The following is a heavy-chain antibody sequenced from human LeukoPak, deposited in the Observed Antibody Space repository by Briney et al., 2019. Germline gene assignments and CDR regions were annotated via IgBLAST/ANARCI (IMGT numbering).Heavy chain of an antibody. D-gene: IGHD6-19*01. J-gene: IGHJ3*02. CDR3: AKALGIAVAGNAFDI. Sequence: PGGSLRLSCAASGFTFSSYAMSWVRQAPGKGLEWVSAISGSGGSTYYADSMKGRFTISRDNSKNTLYLQMNSLRAEDTAVYYCAKALGIAVAGNAFDIWGQETMVTVSS. V-gene: IGHV3-23*01. CDR2: ISGSGGST. CDR1: GFTFSSYA.